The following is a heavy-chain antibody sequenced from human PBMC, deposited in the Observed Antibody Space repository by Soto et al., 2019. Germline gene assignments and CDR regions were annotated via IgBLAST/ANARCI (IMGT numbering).Heavy chain of an antibody. CDR1: GFTFSSYG. J-gene: IGHJ4*02. D-gene: IGHD4-17*01. Sequence: HPGGSLRLSCAASGFTFSSYGMHWVRQAPGKGLEWVAVIWYDGSNKYYADSVKGRFTISRDNSKNTLYLQMNSLRAEDTAVYYCARDSIDYGDYGTLDYWGQGTLVTVSS. CDR3: ARDSIDYGDYGTLDY. V-gene: IGHV3-33*01. CDR2: IWYDGSNK.